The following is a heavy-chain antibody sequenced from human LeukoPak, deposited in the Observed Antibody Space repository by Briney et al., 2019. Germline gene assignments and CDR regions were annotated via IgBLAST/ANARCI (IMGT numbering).Heavy chain of an antibody. CDR3: ARARPTVIGY. V-gene: IGHV4-39*07. CDR2: IYYSGST. Sequence: SETLSLTCTVSGGSISSSSYYWGWIRQPPGKGLEWIGSIYYSGSTYYNPSLKSRVTISVDTSKNQFSLKLSSVTAADTAVYYCARARPTVIGYWGQGTLVTVSS. D-gene: IGHD4-17*01. CDR1: GGSISSSSYY. J-gene: IGHJ4*02.